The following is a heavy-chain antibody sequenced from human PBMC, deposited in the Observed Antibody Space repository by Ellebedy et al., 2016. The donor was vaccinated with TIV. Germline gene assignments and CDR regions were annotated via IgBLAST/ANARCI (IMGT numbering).Heavy chain of an antibody. Sequence: GESLKISCAASGFSFRSYPMHWVRQAPGKGLEWVAFIWYDGNTQYYGDSVKGRFTISRDNSKSTLFLQMNSLRAEDTAVYYCASLPGVFHGSGTKDVFWGQGTLVTVSS. J-gene: IGHJ4*02. CDR3: ASLPGVFHGSGTKDVF. D-gene: IGHD3-10*01. CDR2: IWYDGNTQ. CDR1: GFSFRSYP. V-gene: IGHV3-33*03.